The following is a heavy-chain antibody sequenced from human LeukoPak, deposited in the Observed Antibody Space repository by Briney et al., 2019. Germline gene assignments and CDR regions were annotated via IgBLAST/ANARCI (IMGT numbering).Heavy chain of an antibody. CDR2: INQSGST. J-gene: IGHJ3*01. Sequence: SETLSLTCAVYGGSFSDYYWSWIRQPPGKGLEWIGEINQSGSTNYNPSLKSRVTISLDTSKSQFSLKLSSVSPADTAVYYCASPGGYYDVLTGYYRYDTFDVWGQGTVVTVSS. CDR1: GGSFSDYY. CDR3: ASPGGYYDVLTGYYRYDTFDV. V-gene: IGHV4-34*01. D-gene: IGHD3-9*01.